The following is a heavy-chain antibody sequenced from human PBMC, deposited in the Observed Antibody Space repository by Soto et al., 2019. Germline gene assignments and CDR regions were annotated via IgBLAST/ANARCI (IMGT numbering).Heavy chain of an antibody. V-gene: IGHV3-11*01. CDR1: GFTFSDYY. Sequence: GGSLRLSCAASGFTFSDYYMSWIRQAPGKGLEWVSYISSSGSTIYYADSVKGRFTISRDDAKNSLYLQMNSLRAEDTAVYYCARGVSSWYSYYYYYGMDVWGQGTTVTAP. CDR3: ARGVSSWYSYYYYYGMDV. J-gene: IGHJ6*02. CDR2: ISSSGSTI. D-gene: IGHD6-13*01.